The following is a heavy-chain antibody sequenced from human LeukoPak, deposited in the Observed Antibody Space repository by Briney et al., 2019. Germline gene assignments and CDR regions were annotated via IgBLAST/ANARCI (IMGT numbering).Heavy chain of an antibody. CDR2: INSDGSST. Sequence: GSLRLSCAASGFTFSSYWMHWVRQAPGKGLVWVSRINSDGSSTSYADSVKGRFTISRDNAKNTLYLQMNSLRAEDTAVYYCARGCRGYSYGCYYWGQGTLVTVSS. V-gene: IGHV3-74*01. D-gene: IGHD5-18*01. CDR3: ARGCRGYSYGCYY. CDR1: GFTFSSYW. J-gene: IGHJ4*02.